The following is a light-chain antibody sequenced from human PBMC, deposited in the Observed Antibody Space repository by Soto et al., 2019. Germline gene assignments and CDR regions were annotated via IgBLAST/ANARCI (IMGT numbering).Light chain of an antibody. Sequence: DIQLTQSPSFLSASVGDRVTITCRASQGIGSYLAWYQQKPGKAPNLLIYTASTLQSGVPSRFSGSGSGTEFTLTISSLQPEDFATYYCQQLNSYPYTFGQGTKLEIK. CDR2: TAS. CDR1: QGIGSY. CDR3: QQLNSYPYT. J-gene: IGKJ2*01. V-gene: IGKV1-9*01.